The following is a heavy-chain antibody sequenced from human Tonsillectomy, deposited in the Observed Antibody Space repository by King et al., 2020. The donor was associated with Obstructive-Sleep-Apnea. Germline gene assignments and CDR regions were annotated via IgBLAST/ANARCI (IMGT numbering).Heavy chain of an antibody. CDR1: GFTVSSNY. CDR2: IYIGGST. CDR3: ARDVAVAARGY. V-gene: IGHV3-66*01. J-gene: IGHJ4*02. Sequence: VQLVESGGGLVQPGGSLRLSCAVSGFTVSSNYMSWVRQAPGKGLEWVSVIYIGGSTYYADSVKGRFTISRDNSKNTLYLQMNSLRAEDTAVYYCARDVAVAARGYWGQGTLVTVSS. D-gene: IGHD6-19*01.